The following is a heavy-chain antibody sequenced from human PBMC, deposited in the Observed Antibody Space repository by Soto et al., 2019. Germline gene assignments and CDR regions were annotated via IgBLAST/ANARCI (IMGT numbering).Heavy chain of an antibody. Sequence: PGGSLRLSCAASGFTFSSYSMNWVRQAPGKGLEWVSSISSSSSYIYYADSVKGRFTISRDNAKNSLYLQMNSLRAGDTALYYCVSLVATTKWGQGTLVTVSS. V-gene: IGHV3-21*04. J-gene: IGHJ4*02. CDR2: ISSSSSYI. CDR3: VSLVATTK. D-gene: IGHD5-12*01. CDR1: GFTFSSYS.